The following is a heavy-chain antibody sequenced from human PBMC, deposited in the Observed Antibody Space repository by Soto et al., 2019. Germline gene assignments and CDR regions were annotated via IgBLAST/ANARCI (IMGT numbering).Heavy chain of an antibody. J-gene: IGHJ3*02. Sequence: QVQLVQSGAEVKKPGASVKVSCKASGYTFTSYYMHWVRQAPGQGLEWMGIINPSGGSTSYAQKFQGRVTMTRDTSTSTVYMELSSLRSEDTAVYYCARVRATVTPRYPQNAFDIWGQGTMVTVSS. CDR3: ARVRATVTPRYPQNAFDI. V-gene: IGHV1-46*03. CDR2: INPSGGST. D-gene: IGHD4-17*01. CDR1: GYTFTSYY.